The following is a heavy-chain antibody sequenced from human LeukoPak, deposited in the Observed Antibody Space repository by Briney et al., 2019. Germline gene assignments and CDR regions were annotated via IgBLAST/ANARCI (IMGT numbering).Heavy chain of an antibody. V-gene: IGHV3-30*02. D-gene: IGHD3-9*01. CDR2: IQTDGSAK. CDR3: AIEISRLVIHAFDL. Sequence: GGSLRLSCVSSGFTFSRYGIHWVRQAPGKGLEWVSFIQTDGSAKYYSDSVKGRFTISRDNPKNTVYLQMNSLSTEDTAVYYCAIEISRLVIHAFDLWGQGTMVTVSS. J-gene: IGHJ3*01. CDR1: GFTFSRYG.